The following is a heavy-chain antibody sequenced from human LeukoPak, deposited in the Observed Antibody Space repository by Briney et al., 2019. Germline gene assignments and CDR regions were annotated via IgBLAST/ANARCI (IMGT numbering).Heavy chain of an antibody. CDR1: GGSISSGGYY. CDR3: ARDRITMVRGVTADVYYYGMDV. CDR2: IYYSGST. Sequence: SETLSLTCTVSGGSISSGGYYWSWIRQHPGKGLEWIGYIYYSGSTYYNPSLKSRVTISVDTSKNQFSLKLSSVTAADTAVYYCARDRITMVRGVTADVYYYGMDVWGQGTTVTVSS. V-gene: IGHV4-31*03. D-gene: IGHD3-10*01. J-gene: IGHJ6*02.